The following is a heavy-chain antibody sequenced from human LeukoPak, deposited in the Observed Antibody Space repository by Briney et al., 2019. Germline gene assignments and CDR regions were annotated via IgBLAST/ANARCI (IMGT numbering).Heavy chain of an antibody. CDR2: IIPIFGTA. Sequence: GASVKVSCKASGGTFSSYAISWVRQAPGQGLEWMGGIIPIFGTANYAQKFQGRVTITADESMSTAYMELSSLRSEDTAVYYCARVPGYGDYYYYYYMDVWGKGTTVTVSS. CDR3: ARVPGYGDYYYYYYMDV. J-gene: IGHJ6*03. CDR1: GGTFSSYA. V-gene: IGHV1-69*13. D-gene: IGHD4-17*01.